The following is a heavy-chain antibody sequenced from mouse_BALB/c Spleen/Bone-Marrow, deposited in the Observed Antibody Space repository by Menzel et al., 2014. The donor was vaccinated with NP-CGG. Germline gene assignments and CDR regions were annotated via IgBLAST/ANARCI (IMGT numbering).Heavy chain of an antibody. CDR3: ASYVYGYYFDY. D-gene: IGHD2-2*01. CDR2: IDPANGNT. CDR1: GFNIKDTY. Sequence: EVKLVESGAELVKPGASVKLSCTASGFNIKDTYMHWVKQRPEQGLEWIGRIDPANGNTKYDPKFRGKATITADTSSNTAYLLLSSLTSDDAAVYYCASYVYGYYFDYWGQGTTLTVSS. V-gene: IGHV14-3*02. J-gene: IGHJ2*01.